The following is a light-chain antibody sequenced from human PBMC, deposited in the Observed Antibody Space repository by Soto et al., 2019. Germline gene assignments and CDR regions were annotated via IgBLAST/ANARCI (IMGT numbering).Light chain of an antibody. CDR1: QTISTY. CDR2: DAS. CDR3: QQYNSYPWT. J-gene: IGKJ1*01. Sequence: DIQMTQSPSTLSASVGDRVTITCRASQTISTYLAWYQQKPGRAPKLLIYDASSLESGVPSTFSGSASGTEFTLTISSLQPDDFATYYCQQYNSYPWTFGQGTKVDIK. V-gene: IGKV1-5*01.